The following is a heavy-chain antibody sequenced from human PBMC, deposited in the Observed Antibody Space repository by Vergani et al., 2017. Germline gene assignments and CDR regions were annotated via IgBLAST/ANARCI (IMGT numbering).Heavy chain of an antibody. D-gene: IGHD3-3*01. V-gene: IGHV3-11*01. J-gene: IGHJ4*02. CDR1: GFTFSDYY. CDR2: ISSRGGTI. CDR3: ARAQYDFRSGYHRTPYYFDY. Sequence: QVQLVESGGGLVKPGGSLRLSCAASGFTFSDYYMSWIRQAPGKGLECVSYISSRGGTIYYADSVKGRFTISRDDAKNSLFRQVNSLRAEDTAVYYCARAQYDFRSGYHRTPYYFDYWGQGMLVTVSS.